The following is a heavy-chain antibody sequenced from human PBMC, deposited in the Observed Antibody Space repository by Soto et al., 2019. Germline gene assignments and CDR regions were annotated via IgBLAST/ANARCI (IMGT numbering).Heavy chain of an antibody. CDR1: GYTFTSYG. D-gene: IGHD3-3*01. CDR3: ARGRYDFWSGYPPGHFDY. Sequence: ASVKVSCKASGYTFTSYGISWVRQAPGQGLEWMGWISAYNGNTNYAQKLQGRVTMTTDTSTSTAYMELRSLRSDDTAVYYCARGRYDFWSGYPPGHFDYWGQGTLVTVSS. V-gene: IGHV1-18*01. CDR2: ISAYNGNT. J-gene: IGHJ4*02.